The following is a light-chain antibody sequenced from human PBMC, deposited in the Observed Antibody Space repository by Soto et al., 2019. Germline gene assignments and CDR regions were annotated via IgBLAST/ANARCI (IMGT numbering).Light chain of an antibody. CDR1: QSVIKNY. CDR3: QQCATSPLT. Sequence: EIVLTQSPDTLSLSPGERATLSCRASQSVIKNYLAWYQQKPGQAPRLLIYDASRRATGIPDRFSGSGSGTDFTLTINRLEPEDFAVYYCQQCATSPLTFGQGTRVEI. CDR2: DAS. J-gene: IGKJ1*01. V-gene: IGKV3-20*01.